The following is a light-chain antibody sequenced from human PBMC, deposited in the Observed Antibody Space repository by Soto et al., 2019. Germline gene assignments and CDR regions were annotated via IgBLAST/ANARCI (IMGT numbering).Light chain of an antibody. V-gene: IGKV3-15*01. Sequence: EIVMTQSPATLSGSPGERATLSCRASQSINNNLAWYQQKPGQGPRLLIYGASSRATGIPARFSGSGSGTGFTLTISSLQSEDFAIYDCQQYNNWPLSFGGGTKVEIK. CDR3: QQYNNWPLS. J-gene: IGKJ4*01. CDR1: QSINNN. CDR2: GAS.